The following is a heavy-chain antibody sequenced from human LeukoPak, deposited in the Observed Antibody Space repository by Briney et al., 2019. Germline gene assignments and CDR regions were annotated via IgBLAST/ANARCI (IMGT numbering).Heavy chain of an antibody. CDR1: GFTFSSYE. Sequence: GGSLRLSCAASGFTFSSYEMNWVRQAPGKGLEWVSYISESDSTTHYADSVKGRFTISRDNAKNSLYLQMNSLRAEDTAIYYCAKDDGWLQFNNWGQGTLVTVSS. D-gene: IGHD5-24*01. CDR2: ISESDSTT. V-gene: IGHV3-48*03. CDR3: AKDDGWLQFNN. J-gene: IGHJ4*02.